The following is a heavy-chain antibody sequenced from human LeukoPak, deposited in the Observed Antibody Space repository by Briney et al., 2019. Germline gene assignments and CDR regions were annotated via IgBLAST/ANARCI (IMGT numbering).Heavy chain of an antibody. V-gene: IGHV1-8*03. D-gene: IGHD5-18*01. CDR2: MNPNSGNT. CDR3: ARANKYSYGTLFSHASFDY. CDR1: GYTFTSYD. Sequence: ASVKVSCKASGYTFTSYDINWVRQATGQGLEWRGWMNPNSGNTGYAQKFQGRVTITRNTSISAAYMELSSLRSEDTAVYYCARANKYSYGTLFSHASFDYWGQGTLVTVSS. J-gene: IGHJ4*02.